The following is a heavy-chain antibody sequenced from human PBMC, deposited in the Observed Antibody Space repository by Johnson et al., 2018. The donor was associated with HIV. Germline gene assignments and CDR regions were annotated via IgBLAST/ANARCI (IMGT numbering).Heavy chain of an antibody. D-gene: IGHD2-21*01. CDR1: GFTFSSYP. CDR2: ISSDGSNN. J-gene: IGHJ3*02. V-gene: IGHV3-30*04. Sequence: QVQLVESGGGAVQPGRSLRLSCAASGFTFSSYPMHWVRQAPGKGLEWVAVISSDGSNNYYADSVKGRFTISRDNSMNTLYLQMNSLRDEYTAVYYCARGGGCGGDCYSGYDAFDIWGQGTLVTVSS. CDR3: ARGGGCGGDCYSGYDAFDI.